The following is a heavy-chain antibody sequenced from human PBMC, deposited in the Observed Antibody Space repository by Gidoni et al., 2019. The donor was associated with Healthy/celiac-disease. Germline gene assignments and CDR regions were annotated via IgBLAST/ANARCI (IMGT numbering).Heavy chain of an antibody. D-gene: IGHD3-10*01. V-gene: IGHV1-46*03. J-gene: IGHJ4*02. CDR2: INPSGGST. CDR1: GNTLTRYY. CDR3: ATYYYGSGSYHLQP. Sequence: VQLVQCGAEVKKPGASVNVSCRASGNTLTRYYMHWVRQAPGQGLECMGIINPSGGSTSYAQKFQGRVTMTRDTSTSTVYMELSSLRSEDTAVYYCATYYYGSGSYHLQPWGQGTLVTVSS.